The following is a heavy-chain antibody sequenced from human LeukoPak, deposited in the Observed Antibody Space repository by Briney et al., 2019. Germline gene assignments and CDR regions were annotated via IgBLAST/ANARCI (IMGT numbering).Heavy chain of an antibody. J-gene: IGHJ4*02. Sequence: SSETLSLTCTVSGGSISSSSYYWGWIRQPPGKGLEWIGSIYYSGSTYYNPSLKSRVTISVDTSKNQFSLKLSSVTAADTAVYYCARVVVASYFDYWGQGTLVTVSS. CDR2: IYYSGST. CDR3: ARVVVASYFDY. CDR1: GGSISSSSYY. V-gene: IGHV4-39*07. D-gene: IGHD2-15*01.